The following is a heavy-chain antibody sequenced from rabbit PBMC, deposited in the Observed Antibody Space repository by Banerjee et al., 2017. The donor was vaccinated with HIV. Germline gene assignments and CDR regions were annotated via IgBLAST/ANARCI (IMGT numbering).Heavy chain of an antibody. D-gene: IGHD6-1*01. CDR2: IFTASAGT. Sequence: QEQLEESGGDLVKPEGSLTLTCTASGFSFSSNYWICWVRQAPGKGLEWIACIFTASAGTSYASWAKGRFTISKTSSTTVTLQMTSLTAADTATYFCARDGGYAGYGYDYYFNLWGPGTLVTV. CDR1: GFSFSSNYW. J-gene: IGHJ4*01. CDR3: ARDGGYAGYGYDYYFNL. V-gene: IGHV1S45*01.